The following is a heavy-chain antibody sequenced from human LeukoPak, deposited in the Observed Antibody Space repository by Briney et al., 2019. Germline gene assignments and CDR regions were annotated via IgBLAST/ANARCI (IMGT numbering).Heavy chain of an antibody. CDR3: ARSGVVVAALERGVANWFDP. J-gene: IGHJ5*02. V-gene: IGHV3-21*01. D-gene: IGHD2-15*01. CDR2: ISSSSSYI. Sequence: SGGSLRPSCAASGFTFSSYSMNWVRQAPGKGLEWVSSISSSSSYIYYADSVKGRFTISRDNAKNSLFLQMNSLRAEDTAVYYCARSGVVVAALERGVANWFDPWGQGTLVTVSS. CDR1: GFTFSSYS.